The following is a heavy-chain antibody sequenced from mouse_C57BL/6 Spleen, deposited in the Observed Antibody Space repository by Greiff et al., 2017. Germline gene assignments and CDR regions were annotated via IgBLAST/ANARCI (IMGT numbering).Heavy chain of an antibody. CDR1: GYTFTSYW. CDR3: ARGTGYYAMDY. V-gene: IGHV1-64*01. CDR2: IHPNSGST. J-gene: IGHJ4*01. Sequence: QVQLQQPGAELVKPGASVKLSCKASGYTFTSYWMPWVKQRPGQGLEWIGMIHPNSGSTNYNEKFKSKATLTVDKSSSTAYMQLSSLTSEDSAVYYCARGTGYYAMDYWGQGTSVTVSS. D-gene: IGHD3-3*01.